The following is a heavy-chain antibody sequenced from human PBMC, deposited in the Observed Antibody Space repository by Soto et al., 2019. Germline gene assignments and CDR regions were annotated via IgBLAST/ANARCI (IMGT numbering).Heavy chain of an antibody. CDR3: ARDRAVPTSLRRPSYFSMDV. V-gene: IGHV1-69*13. CDR2: IIPVFGTP. D-gene: IGHD6-19*01. J-gene: IGHJ6*02. Sequence: GASVKGSFKASGGGFTSYAVSWVRQAPGQGLEWMGGIIPVFGTPDYAKKFQGRVTITADESTSTVYMELPRLRSEDTAIYYCARDRAVPTSLRRPSYFSMDVWGQGTKVTVSS. CDR1: GGGFTSYA.